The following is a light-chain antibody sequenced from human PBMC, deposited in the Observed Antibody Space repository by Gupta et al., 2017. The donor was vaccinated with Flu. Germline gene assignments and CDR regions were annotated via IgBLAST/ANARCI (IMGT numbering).Light chain of an antibody. CDR2: QDS. CDR1: KLGDKF. V-gene: IGLV3-1*01. J-gene: IGLJ1*01. Sequence: SYELTQPPSVSVSPGQTASITCSGDKLGDKFTCWYQQRPGQSPVMVIYQDSKRPSGIPERFSGSNSGNTATLTISGTQAMDEADYYCQAWDSGLAGVFGTGTKVTV. CDR3: QAWDSGLAGV.